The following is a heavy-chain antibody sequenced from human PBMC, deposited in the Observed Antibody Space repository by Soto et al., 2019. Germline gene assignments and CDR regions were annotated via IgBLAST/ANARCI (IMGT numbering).Heavy chain of an antibody. D-gene: IGHD5-18*01. V-gene: IGHV1-69*13. J-gene: IGHJ5*02. Sequence: SVKVSCNASGGTFSSYAISWVRQAPGQGLEWMGGIIPIFGTANYAQKFQGRVTITADESTSTAYMELSRLRSEDTDVYYCERDLRTGGYSYGIRGNWFDPWGQGNMVPVSS. CDR3: ERDLRTGGYSYGIRGNWFDP. CDR1: GGTFSSYA. CDR2: IIPIFGTA.